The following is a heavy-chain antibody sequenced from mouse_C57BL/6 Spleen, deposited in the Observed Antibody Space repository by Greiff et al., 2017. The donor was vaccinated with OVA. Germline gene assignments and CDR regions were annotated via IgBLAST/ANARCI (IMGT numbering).Heavy chain of an antibody. CDR2: INPSTGGT. CDR1: GYSFTGYY. J-gene: IGHJ1*03. D-gene: IGHD1-1*01. V-gene: IGHV1-42*01. CDR3: ARRDYYGSSYYWYFDV. Sequence: VQLKESGPELVKPGASVKISCKASGYSFTGYYMNWVKQSPEKSLEWIGEINPSTGGTTYNQKFKAKATLTVDKSSSTAYMQLKSLTSEDSAVYYCARRDYYGSSYYWYFDVWGTGTTVTVSS.